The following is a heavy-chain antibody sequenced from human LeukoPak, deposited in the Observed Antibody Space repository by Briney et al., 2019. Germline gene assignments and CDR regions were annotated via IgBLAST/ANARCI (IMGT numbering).Heavy chain of an antibody. CDR2: IYSGGST. V-gene: IGHV3-66*01. D-gene: IGHD3-10*01. Sequence: PGGSLRLSCAASGFTVSSNYMSWVRQAPGKGLEWVSVIYSGGSTYYADSVKGRFTISRDNSKNTLYLQMNSLRAEDTAVYYCAREYYYGSGSYSLDYWGQGTLVPVSS. CDR3: AREYYYGSGSYSLDY. J-gene: IGHJ4*02. CDR1: GFTVSSNY.